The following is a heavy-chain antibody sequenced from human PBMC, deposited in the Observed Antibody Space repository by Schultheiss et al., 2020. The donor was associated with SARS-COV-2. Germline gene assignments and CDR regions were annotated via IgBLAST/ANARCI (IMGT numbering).Heavy chain of an antibody. CDR1: GFSLSTTGMR. D-gene: IGHD3-10*01. CDR2: IYWDDDK. J-gene: IGHJ3*02. CDR3: GAGSGSITFDI. Sequence: SGPTLVKPTQTLTLTCTFSGFSLSTTGMRVSWIRQPPGKALEWLALIYWDDDKRYSPSLKSRLTITKDTSKNQVVLTMTNMDPVDTATYYCGAGSGSITFDIWGQGTMVTVSS. V-gene: IGHV2-5*08.